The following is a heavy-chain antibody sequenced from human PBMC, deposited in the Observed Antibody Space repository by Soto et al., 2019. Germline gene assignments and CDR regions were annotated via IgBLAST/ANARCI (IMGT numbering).Heavy chain of an antibody. J-gene: IGHJ4*01. CDR3: ARDPYGAYESPNTFDS. D-gene: IGHD4-17*01. CDR2: INPISGGT. V-gene: IGHV1-2*02. Sequence: ASVKVSCKASGYSFTGYYIHWVRQAPGQGLEWVGRINPISGGTNYAQNFQGRVAMTRDTSISTAYMEVSRLRSDDTAVYYCARDPYGAYESPNTFDSWGKGTRVTFXS. CDR1: GYSFTGYY.